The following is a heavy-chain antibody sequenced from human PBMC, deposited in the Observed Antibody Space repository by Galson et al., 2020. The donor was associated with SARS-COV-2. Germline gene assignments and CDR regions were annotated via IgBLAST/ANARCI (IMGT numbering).Heavy chain of an antibody. J-gene: IGHJ3*02. CDR1: GFTFSNAW. Sequence: GGSLRLSCAASGFTFSNAWMSWVRQAPGKGLEWVGRINSKTDGGTTDYAAPVKGRFTISRDDSKNTLYLQMNSLKTEDTAVYYCTTDSPRLLKDAFDIWGQGTMVTVSS. V-gene: IGHV3-15*01. CDR2: INSKTDGGTT. D-gene: IGHD4-17*01. CDR3: TTDSPRLLKDAFDI.